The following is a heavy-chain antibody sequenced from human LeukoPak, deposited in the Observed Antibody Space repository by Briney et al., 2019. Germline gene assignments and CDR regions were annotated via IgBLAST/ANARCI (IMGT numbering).Heavy chain of an antibody. CDR3: ARDRTSGNYHFDY. CDR1: GYTFTSYS. CDR2: INPSGGVT. J-gene: IGHJ4*02. D-gene: IGHD1-26*01. Sequence: GASVKVSCKASGYTFTSYSLHWVRQAPGQGLEWMGIINPSGGVTTYAQKFQGRVTMTRGTSANTVYMELSSLRSEDTAVYYCARDRTSGNYHFDYWGQGTLVTVSS. V-gene: IGHV1-46*01.